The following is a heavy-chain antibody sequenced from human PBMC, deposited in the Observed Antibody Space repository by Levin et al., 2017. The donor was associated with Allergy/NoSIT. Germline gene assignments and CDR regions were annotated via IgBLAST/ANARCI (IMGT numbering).Heavy chain of an antibody. V-gene: IGHV3-21*01. CDR3: ARDATLGGPGSYMDV. D-gene: IGHD3-16*01. Sequence: PGGSLRLSCAASGFTFSSYSMNWVRQAPGKGLEWVSSISSSSSYIYYADSVKGRFTISRDNAKNSLYLQMNSLRAEDTAVYYCARDATLGGPGSYMDVWGKGTTVTVSS. CDR1: GFTFSSYS. CDR2: ISSSSSYI. J-gene: IGHJ6*03.